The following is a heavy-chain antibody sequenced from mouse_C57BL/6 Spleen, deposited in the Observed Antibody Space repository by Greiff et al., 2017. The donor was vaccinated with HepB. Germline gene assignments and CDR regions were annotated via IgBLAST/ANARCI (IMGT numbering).Heavy chain of an antibody. CDR2: ISYDGSN. D-gene: IGHD1-1*01. Sequence: ESGPGLVKPSQSLSLTCSVTGYSITSGYYWNWIRQFPGNKLAWMGYISYDGSNNYNPSLKNRISITRDTSKHQFFLKLNSVTTEDTATYYCSSPSSYEAMDYWGQGTSVTVSS. J-gene: IGHJ4*01. V-gene: IGHV3-6*01. CDR1: GYSITSGYY. CDR3: SSPSSYEAMDY.